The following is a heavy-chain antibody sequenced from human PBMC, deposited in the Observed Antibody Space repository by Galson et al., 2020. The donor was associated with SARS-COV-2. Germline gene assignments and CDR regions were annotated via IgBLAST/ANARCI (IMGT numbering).Heavy chain of an antibody. Sequence: GESLKISCKASGYTFPSYGISWVRQAPGQGLEWMGWISGYNGDTNYAQKFQGRVTMTTDTSTSTAYMELRSLRSDDTAVYYCARVRGQSSRVAGMYYFDAWGQGILVTVSS. CDR2: ISGYNGDT. CDR1: GYTFPSYG. V-gene: IGHV1-18*01. D-gene: IGHD6-19*01. CDR3: ARVRGQSSRVAGMYYFDA. J-gene: IGHJ4*02.